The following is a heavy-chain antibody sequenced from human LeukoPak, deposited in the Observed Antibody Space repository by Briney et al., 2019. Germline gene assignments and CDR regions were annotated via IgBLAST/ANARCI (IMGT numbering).Heavy chain of an antibody. V-gene: IGHV3-23*01. CDR1: GFTFSSYA. CDR3: AKFRYHSNDNNYLDFNY. CDR2: ISGSGGHT. J-gene: IGHJ4*02. Sequence: GGSLRLSCAASGFTFSSYAMGWVRQAPGKGPEWVSSISGSGGHTYFADSVKGRFTISRDNSKNTLDLQMNSLKVEDTAVYYCAKFRYHSNDNNYLDFNYWGQGALVTVSS. D-gene: IGHD3-22*01.